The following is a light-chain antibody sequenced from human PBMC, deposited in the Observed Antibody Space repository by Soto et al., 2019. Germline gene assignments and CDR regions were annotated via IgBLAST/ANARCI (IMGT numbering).Light chain of an antibody. J-gene: IGKJ4*01. CDR3: QQARNVPAP. Sequence: DIQMTQSPSSVSASVGDRVTITCRARQDIYRWLAWYQQKPGKAHKLLIYAASGLQTWVPSRFSGSGSGTDFTLTISRLEPEDFAPYYCQQARNVPAPFGGGTQVEMK. CDR2: AAS. CDR1: QDIYRW. V-gene: IGKV1-12*01.